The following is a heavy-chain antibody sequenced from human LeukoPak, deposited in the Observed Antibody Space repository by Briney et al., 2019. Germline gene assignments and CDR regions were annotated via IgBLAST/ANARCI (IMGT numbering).Heavy chain of an antibody. J-gene: IGHJ5*01. CDR2: TSPDGNEK. V-gene: IGHV3-30*03. CDR3: FTGSAYYYDS. CDR1: GFIFSSYG. Sequence: GGSLRLSCAASGFIFSSYGMHWVRQAPGKGLEWVAVTSPDGNEKYYADSVKGRFTISRDNSKNTVFLQMNSLSTEDTAVYSCFTGSAYYYDSWGQGTLVTVSS. D-gene: IGHD3-22*01.